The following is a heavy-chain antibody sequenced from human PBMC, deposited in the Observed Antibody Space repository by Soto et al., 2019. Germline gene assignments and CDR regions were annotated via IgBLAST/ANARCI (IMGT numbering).Heavy chain of an antibody. CDR2: INPSGGST. D-gene: IGHD5-12*01. Sequence: ASGTVSCKASCYKYSRYYVHSVRQAPGQGLEWMGIINPSGGSTSYAQKFQGRVTMTRDTSTSTVYMELSSLRSEDTAVYYCARDWNMVAHFDYWGQGTLVTVSS. CDR1: CYKYSRYY. V-gene: IGHV1-46*01. CDR3: ARDWNMVAHFDY. J-gene: IGHJ4*02.